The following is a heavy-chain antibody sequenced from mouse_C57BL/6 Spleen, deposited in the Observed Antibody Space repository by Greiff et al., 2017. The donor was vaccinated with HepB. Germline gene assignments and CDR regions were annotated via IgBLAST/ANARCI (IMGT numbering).Heavy chain of an antibody. V-gene: IGHV2-9-1*01. CDR1: GFSLTSYA. Sequence: VHLVESGPGLVAPSQSLSITCTVSGFSLTSYAISWVRQPPGKGLEWLGVIWTGGGTNYNSALKSRLSISKDNSKSQVFLKMNSLQTDDTARYYCARWDYYGSREAMDYWGQGTSVTVSS. D-gene: IGHD1-1*01. CDR3: ARWDYYGSREAMDY. J-gene: IGHJ4*01. CDR2: IWTGGGT.